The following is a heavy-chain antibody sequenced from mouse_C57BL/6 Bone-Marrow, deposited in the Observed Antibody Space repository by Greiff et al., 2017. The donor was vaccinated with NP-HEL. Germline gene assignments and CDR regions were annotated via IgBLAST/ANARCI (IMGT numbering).Heavy chain of an antibody. J-gene: IGHJ2*01. CDR1: GYTFTSYW. CDR3: ARPTMITTEYYFDY. Sequence: VQLQQPGTELVKPGASVKLSCKACGYTFTSYWMHWVKQRPGQGLEWIGNINPSNGGTNYNETFKSKATLTVDKSSSTAYMQLSSLTSEDSAVYYCARPTMITTEYYFDYWGQGTTLTVSS. V-gene: IGHV1-53*01. D-gene: IGHD2-4*01. CDR2: INPSNGGT.